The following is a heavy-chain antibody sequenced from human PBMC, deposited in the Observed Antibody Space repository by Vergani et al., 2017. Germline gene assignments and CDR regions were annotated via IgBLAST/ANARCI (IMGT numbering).Heavy chain of an antibody. V-gene: IGHV3-21*01. Sequence: EVQLVESGGGLVKPGGSLRLSCAASGFTFSSYSMNWVRQAPGKGLEWVSSIRSSSSYIYYADSVKGRFTISRDNAKNSLYLQMNSLRAEDTAVYYCARDQVLRFLEWSVPYYYYMDVWGKGTTVTVSS. CDR3: ARDQVLRFLEWSVPYYYYMDV. CDR1: GFTFSSYS. D-gene: IGHD3-3*01. J-gene: IGHJ6*03. CDR2: IRSSSSYI.